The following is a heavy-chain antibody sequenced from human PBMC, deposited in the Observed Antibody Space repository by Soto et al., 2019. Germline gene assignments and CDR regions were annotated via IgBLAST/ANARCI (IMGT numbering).Heavy chain of an antibody. J-gene: IGHJ6*02. V-gene: IGHV1-69*13. CDR1: GGTFSSYA. CDR2: IIPIFGTA. D-gene: IGHD6-13*01. CDR3: ARGDSRHDYYYYYGMDV. Sequence: GASVKVSCKASGGTFSSYAISWVRRAPGQGLEWMGGIIPIFGTANYAQKFQGRVTITADESTSTAYMELSSLRSEDTAVYYCARGDSRHDYYYYYGMDVWGQGTTVTVSS.